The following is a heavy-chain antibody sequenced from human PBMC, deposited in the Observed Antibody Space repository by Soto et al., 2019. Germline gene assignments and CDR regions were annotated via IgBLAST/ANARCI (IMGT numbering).Heavy chain of an antibody. D-gene: IGHD4-17*01. V-gene: IGHV4-34*01. CDR2: VNHSGST. J-gene: IGHJ6*03. CDR1: GGSFSGYY. Sequence: QVQLQQWGAGLLKPSETLALTCAVYGGSFSGYYWCWIRQPPGKGLEWIGEVNHSGSTNYNPSLKSRVTITVATSKNQFSLRLSSVIAAHTAVYYCARGQDYGDSLAYPYYYYYMDVCGKGSTVTVSS. CDR3: ARGQDYGDSLAYPYYYYYMDV.